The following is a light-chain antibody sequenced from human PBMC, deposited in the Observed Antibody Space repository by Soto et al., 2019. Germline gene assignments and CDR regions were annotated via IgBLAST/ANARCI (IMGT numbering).Light chain of an antibody. J-gene: IGLJ1*01. V-gene: IGLV7-46*01. CDR3: LVIYTGVGEV. CDR1: TGAVTSGHY. CDR2: DTS. Sequence: QAVVTQEPSLTVSPGGTVTLTCGSSTGAVTSGHYPHWFQQKPGQAPRTLIYDTSIKHSWTPARFSGSLLGGKAALTLSGAQPEDEADYYCLVIYTGVGEVFGTRNKLTVL.